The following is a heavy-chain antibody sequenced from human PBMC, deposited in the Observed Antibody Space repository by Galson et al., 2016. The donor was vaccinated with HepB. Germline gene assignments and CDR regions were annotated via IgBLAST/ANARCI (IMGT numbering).Heavy chain of an antibody. Sequence: CAISGDSVSRNNVAWYWIRQSPSRGLEWLGRTYYSPKWYNDYALSLKSRISINADTSKNKIFLQLNSVTPDDTAVYYCARDGRLKYYGMDVWGQGTTVTVSS. CDR2: TYYSPKWYN. D-gene: IGHD5/OR15-5a*01. V-gene: IGHV6-1*01. CDR3: ARDGRLKYYGMDV. J-gene: IGHJ6*02. CDR1: GDSVSRNNVA.